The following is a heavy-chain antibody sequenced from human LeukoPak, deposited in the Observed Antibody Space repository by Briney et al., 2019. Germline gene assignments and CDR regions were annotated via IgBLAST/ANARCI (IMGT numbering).Heavy chain of an antibody. CDR1: GGSISSSNYY. Sequence: KPSETLSLTCTVSGGSISSSNYYWGWIRQPPGKGLEWIGSIYYSGITYYNPSLKSRVTISVDTSNNQFSLKLSSVTAADTAMYYCARLLIYCSSTSCHFDYWGQGTLVTVSS. V-gene: IGHV4-39*01. CDR3: ARLLIYCSSTSCHFDY. D-gene: IGHD2-2*01. J-gene: IGHJ4*02. CDR2: IYYSGIT.